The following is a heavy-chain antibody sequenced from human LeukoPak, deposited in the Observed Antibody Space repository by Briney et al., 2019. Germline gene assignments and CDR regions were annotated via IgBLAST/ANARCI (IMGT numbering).Heavy chain of an antibody. D-gene: IGHD2-15*01. V-gene: IGHV3-49*03. CDR1: GFTFGDYA. J-gene: IGHJ4*02. CDR2: IRSKAYGGTT. CDR3: TRTPRKLLPFFDY. Sequence: GGSLRLSCTASGFTFGDYAMSWFCQAPGKGLEWVGFIRSKAYGGTTEYAASVKGRFTISRDDSKSIAYLQMNSLKTEDTAVYYCTRTPRKLLPFFDYWGQGTLVTVSS.